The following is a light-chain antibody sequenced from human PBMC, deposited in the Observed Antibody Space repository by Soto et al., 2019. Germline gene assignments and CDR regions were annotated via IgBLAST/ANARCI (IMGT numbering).Light chain of an antibody. CDR2: LGS. CDR3: MQATHWPHT. V-gene: IGKV2-28*01. CDR1: QTLLNSNGYNY. J-gene: IGKJ2*01. Sequence: DVVMTQSPLSLPVTPGEPASISCRSSQTLLNSNGYNYLDWYLQRPGQSPQLLIFLGSNRASGVPDRFSGSGSGTDFTLKISRVEAEDVAIYYCMQATHWPHTFGQGTKLEIK.